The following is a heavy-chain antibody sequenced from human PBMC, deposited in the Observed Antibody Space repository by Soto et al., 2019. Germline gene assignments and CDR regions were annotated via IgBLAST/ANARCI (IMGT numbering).Heavy chain of an antibody. Sequence: PSETLSLTCTVSGGSISSSSYYWGWIRQPPGKGLEWIGSIYYSGSTYYNPSLKSRVTISVDTSKNQFSLKLSSVTAADTAVYYCARLVGSIAVAGMGSDYWGQGTLVTVSS. CDR2: IYYSGST. D-gene: IGHD6-19*01. CDR1: GGSISSSSYY. V-gene: IGHV4-39*01. J-gene: IGHJ4*02. CDR3: ARLVGSIAVAGMGSDY.